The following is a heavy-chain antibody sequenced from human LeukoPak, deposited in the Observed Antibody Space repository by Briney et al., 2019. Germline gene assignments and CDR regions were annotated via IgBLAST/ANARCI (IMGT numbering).Heavy chain of an antibody. Sequence: GGSLRLSCAASGFTFSNAWMSWVRQAPGKGLEWVGRIKSKTDGGTTDYSAPVKGRFTISRDDSKNTLYLQMNSLKTEDTAVYYCTTGGDPKDYYYGSGSYSPYYFDYWGQGTLVTVSS. J-gene: IGHJ4*02. CDR3: TTGGDPKDYYYGSGSYSPYYFDY. CDR2: IKSKTDGGTT. V-gene: IGHV3-15*01. D-gene: IGHD3-10*01. CDR1: GFTFSNAW.